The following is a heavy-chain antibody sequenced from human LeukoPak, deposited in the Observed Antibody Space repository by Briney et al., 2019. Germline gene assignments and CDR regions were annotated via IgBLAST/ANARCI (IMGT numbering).Heavy chain of an antibody. D-gene: IGHD1-26*01. V-gene: IGHV3-21*01. Sequence: GGSLRLSCAASGFTFSSYSMNWVRQAPGKGLEWVSSISSSSSYLYYADSVKGRFTISRDDAKNSLYLQMNSLRAEDTAVYYCARDVGGCSYWGQGTLVTVSS. CDR1: GFTFSSYS. CDR3: ARDVGGCSY. CDR2: ISSSSSYL. J-gene: IGHJ4*02.